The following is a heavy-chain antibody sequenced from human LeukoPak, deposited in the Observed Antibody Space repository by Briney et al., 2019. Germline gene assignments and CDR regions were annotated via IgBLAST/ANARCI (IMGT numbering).Heavy chain of an antibody. CDR1: GFSFSSHG. J-gene: IGHJ4*02. V-gene: IGHV3-30*02. D-gene: IGHD5-12*01. CDR2: IRYDGSNE. Sequence: GGSLRLSGAASGFSFSSHGMHWVRQAPGKGLEWVAFIRYDGSNEYYAESVEGRFTISRDKSKNTLYLQMNSLRGEDTAVYYCAKDRGYSSYYFDYWGQGTLVTVSS. CDR3: AKDRGYSSYYFDY.